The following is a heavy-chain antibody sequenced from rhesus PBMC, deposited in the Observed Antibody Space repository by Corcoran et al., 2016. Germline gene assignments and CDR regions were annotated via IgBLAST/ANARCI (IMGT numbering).Heavy chain of an antibody. Sequence: QVQLQESGPAVVKPSETLSLTCAVSGGSISGGYYYWSWIRQPPGKGLEWIGGIYSGSVITSYNPSLKSRVTISKDTSKNQFSLKLSSVTAADTAVYYCAIDLTGVTNWGQGVLVTVSS. CDR1: GGSISGGYYY. J-gene: IGHJ4*01. CDR2: IYSGSVIT. CDR3: AIDLTGVTN. D-gene: IGHD3-22*01. V-gene: IGHV4S12*01.